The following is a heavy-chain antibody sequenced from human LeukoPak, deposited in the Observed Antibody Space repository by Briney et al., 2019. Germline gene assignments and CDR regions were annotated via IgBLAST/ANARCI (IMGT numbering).Heavy chain of an antibody. V-gene: IGHV4-59*01. CDR1: GGSISSYY. J-gene: IGHJ6*03. D-gene: IGHD5-18*01. Sequence: SETLSLTCTVSGGSISSYYWSRIRQPPGKGLEWIGYIYYSGSTNYNPSLKSRVTISVDTSKNQFSLKLSSVTAADTAVYYCARGEFGVYSYGIYYYYYMDVWGKGTTVTVSS. CDR2: IYYSGST. CDR3: ARGEFGVYSYGIYYYYYMDV.